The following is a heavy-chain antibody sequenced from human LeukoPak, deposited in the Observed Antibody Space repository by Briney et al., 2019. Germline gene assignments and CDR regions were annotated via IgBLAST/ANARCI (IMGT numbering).Heavy chain of an antibody. Sequence: GRSLRLSCAASGFTFSSYAMHWVRQAPGKGLEWVAVISYDGSNKYYADSVKGRFTISRDNSKNTLYLQMNSLRAEDTAVYYCARDSQPDYWGQGTLVTVSS. J-gene: IGHJ4*02. CDR2: ISYDGSNK. V-gene: IGHV3-30*04. CDR3: ARDSQPDY. CDR1: GFTFSSYA.